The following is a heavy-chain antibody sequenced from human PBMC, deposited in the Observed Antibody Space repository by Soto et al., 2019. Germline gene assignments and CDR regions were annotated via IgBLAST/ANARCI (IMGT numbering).Heavy chain of an antibody. D-gene: IGHD3-10*01. J-gene: IGHJ4*02. CDR2: LSYDGIND. CDR3: AKGSGGHYNSGTLLD. CDR1: GFTFSDYL. V-gene: IGHV3-30-3*01. Sequence: GGSLRLSCAASGFTFSDYLMHWVRQAPGKGLEWVAALSYDGINDYYADSVEGRFTISRDNSKKTLYLQMNSLRVEDTAIFYCAKGSGGHYNSGTLLDWGQGTVVTVSS.